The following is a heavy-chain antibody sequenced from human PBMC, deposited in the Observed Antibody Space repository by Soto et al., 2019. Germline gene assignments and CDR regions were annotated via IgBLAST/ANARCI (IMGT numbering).Heavy chain of an antibody. CDR3: ARRARTATTNWGAFDI. CDR1: GSTFSNYV. CDR2: ISYSADKT. V-gene: IGHV3-23*01. J-gene: IGHJ3*02. D-gene: IGHD1-7*01. Sequence: EVQLLESGGGLVQPGGSLRLSCAASGSTFSNYVMNWVRQAPGKGLEWVSTISYSADKTFYADSVKGRFTISRDNSRDTLFLQMNSLRADDAAVYYCARRARTATTNWGAFDIWGQGTMVTVSS.